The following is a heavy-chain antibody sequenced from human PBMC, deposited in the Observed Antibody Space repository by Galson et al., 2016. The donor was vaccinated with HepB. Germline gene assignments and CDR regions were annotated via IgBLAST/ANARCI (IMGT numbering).Heavy chain of an antibody. J-gene: IGHJ6*04. D-gene: IGHD3-9*01. V-gene: IGHV3-21*03. CDR1: GFTFSSYS. Sequence: SLRLSCAASGFTFSSYSMNWVRQAPGKGLEWVASIFSSGGYIDYADSVKGRFTVSRDNAKNSLYLQMNSLRAEDTAVYYCARRGLLHLALDYWGKGTTVTVSS. CDR3: ARRGLLHLALDY. CDR2: IFSSGGYI.